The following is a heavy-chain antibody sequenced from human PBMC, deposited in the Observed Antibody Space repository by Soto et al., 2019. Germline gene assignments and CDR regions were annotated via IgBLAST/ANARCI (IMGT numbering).Heavy chain of an antibody. D-gene: IGHD3-22*01. Sequence: QVQLQQWGAGLLKPSETLSLTCGVYGGSFSGYYWSWIRQPPGKGLEWIGEINRSGTTNYNPSLKSRVTISIDTSKSQFSLKLSSVTAADTALYYCARGPYYYDSSAYYYALAFDIWGQGTLVTVSS. J-gene: IGHJ3*02. CDR1: GGSFSGYY. CDR3: ARGPYYYDSSAYYYALAFDI. CDR2: INRSGTT. V-gene: IGHV4-34*01.